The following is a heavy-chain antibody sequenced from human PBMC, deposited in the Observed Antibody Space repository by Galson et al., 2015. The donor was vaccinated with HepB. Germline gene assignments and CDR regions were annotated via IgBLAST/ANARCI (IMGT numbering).Heavy chain of an antibody. CDR3: ARKFTIFGVVISRWFDP. CDR1: GGSFSGYY. Sequence: TLSLTCAVYGGSFSGYYWSWIRQPPGKGLEWIGEINHSGSTNYNPSLKSRVTISVDTSKNQFSLKLSSVTAADTAVYYCARKFTIFGVVISRWFDPWGQGTLVTVSS. V-gene: IGHV4-34*01. CDR2: INHSGST. J-gene: IGHJ5*02. D-gene: IGHD3-3*01.